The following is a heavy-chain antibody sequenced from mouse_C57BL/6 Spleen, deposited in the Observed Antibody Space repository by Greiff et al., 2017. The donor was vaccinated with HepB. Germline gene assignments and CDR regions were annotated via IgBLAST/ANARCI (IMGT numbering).Heavy chain of an antibody. CDR2: IDPSDSET. Sequence: QVHVKQPGAELVRPGSSVKLSCKASGYTFTSYWMHWVKQRPIQGLEWIGNIDPSDSETHYNQKFKDKATLTVDKSSSTAYMQLSSLTSEDSAVYYCAREYYGLYYAMDYWGQGTSVTVSS. D-gene: IGHD1-1*02. J-gene: IGHJ4*01. CDR1: GYTFTSYW. CDR3: AREYYGLYYAMDY. V-gene: IGHV1-52*01.